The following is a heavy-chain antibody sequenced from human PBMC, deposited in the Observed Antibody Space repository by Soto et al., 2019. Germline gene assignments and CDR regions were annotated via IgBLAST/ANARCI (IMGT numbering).Heavy chain of an antibody. CDR2: MSYDGSNK. Sequence: QVQLVESGGGVVQPGSSLRLSCAASGFTFSSYAMHWGRRAPGKGLEWMAVMSYDGSNKYYADSVKGRFTISRDNSKNNLYLQMNSLRPEDTALYYCARDGGAYWGQGTLVIVSS. V-gene: IGHV3-30-3*01. J-gene: IGHJ4*02. CDR1: GFTFSSYA. D-gene: IGHD3-16*01. CDR3: ARDGGAY.